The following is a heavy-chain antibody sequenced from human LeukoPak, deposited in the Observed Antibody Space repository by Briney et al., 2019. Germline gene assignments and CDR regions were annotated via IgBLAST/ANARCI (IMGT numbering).Heavy chain of an antibody. D-gene: IGHD5-18*01. V-gene: IGHV3-30*18. CDR1: GFTFSSYG. Sequence: RGSLRLSCAASGFTFSSYGMHWVRQAPGKGLEVVAGISYEGRNKGYVDAVKGRFTISRDNSKNTLYLQMNSLRAEDTAVYNCAKDRGYSHGFDYWGQGTLVTVSS. CDR2: ISYEGRNK. J-gene: IGHJ4*02. CDR3: AKDRGYSHGFDY.